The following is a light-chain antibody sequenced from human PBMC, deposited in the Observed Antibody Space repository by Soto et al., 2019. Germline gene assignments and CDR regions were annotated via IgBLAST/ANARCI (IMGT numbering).Light chain of an antibody. CDR3: QQYVNVLLT. CDR2: DAS. CDR1: QDITHF. Sequence: DMQMTQSPSSLSASVGDRVTITCQASQDITHFLNWYQQKPGKAPKLLIYDASKLQAGVPSRFSGSGSGTEFTLTISRLQPEDIAIYFCQQYVNVLLTFGGGTKVEIK. V-gene: IGKV1-33*01. J-gene: IGKJ4*01.